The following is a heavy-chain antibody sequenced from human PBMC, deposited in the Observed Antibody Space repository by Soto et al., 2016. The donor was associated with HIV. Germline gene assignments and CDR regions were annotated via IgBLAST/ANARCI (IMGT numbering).Heavy chain of an antibody. Sequence: EVQLVESGGGLVQPGGSLRLSCAASGFTFNTYSMNWVRQAPGKGLEWVSYISTSSSTKYYADSVKGRFTISRDNAKNSLYLQMNSLRAEDTAVYYCASRLRRPPGYWGQGTLVT. D-gene: IGHD4-17*01. J-gene: IGHJ4*02. CDR2: ISTSSSTK. CDR3: ASRLRRPPGY. CDR1: GFTFNTYS. V-gene: IGHV3-48*04.